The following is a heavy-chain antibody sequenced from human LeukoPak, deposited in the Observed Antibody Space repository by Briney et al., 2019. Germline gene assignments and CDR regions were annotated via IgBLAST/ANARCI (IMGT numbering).Heavy chain of an antibody. V-gene: IGHV3-30*18. CDR1: GYTFSDYG. D-gene: IGHD6-13*01. CDR2: ISYDGGNK. Sequence: GGSLRLSCVASGYTFSDYGMHWVRQAPGKGLDWVAVISYDGGNKHFADSVKGRFTISRDNSRNTLYLEMNSLRAEDTAVYYCAKERRSSSWYFGQWGQGTLVSVSS. J-gene: IGHJ4*02. CDR3: AKERRSSSWYFGQ.